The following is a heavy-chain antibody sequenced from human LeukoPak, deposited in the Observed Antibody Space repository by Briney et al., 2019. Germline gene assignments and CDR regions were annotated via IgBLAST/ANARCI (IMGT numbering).Heavy chain of an antibody. D-gene: IGHD3-10*01. V-gene: IGHV1-2*02. Sequence: ASVKVSCKASGYTFTGYYMHWVRQAHGQGLEWMGWINTNSGGTNYAQEFHGRVTMTRDTSISTAYMELSRLRSGDTAVYYCARDRRELLWFGELDRGSKQTPVDYWGQGTLVTVSS. J-gene: IGHJ4*02. CDR2: INTNSGGT. CDR1: GYTFTGYY. CDR3: ARDRRELLWFGELDRGSKQTPVDY.